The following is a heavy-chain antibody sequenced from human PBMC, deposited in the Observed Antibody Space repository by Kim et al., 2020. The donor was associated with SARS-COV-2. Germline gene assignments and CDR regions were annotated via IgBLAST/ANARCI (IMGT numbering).Heavy chain of an antibody. J-gene: IGHJ3*02. CDR2: ISSSGSTK. CDR3: ARDEVGSTIRSLFDI. CDR1: GFTLSDYY. V-gene: IGHV3-11*04. Sequence: GGSLRLSCAASGFTLSDYYVTWIRQAPGKGLEWVSYISSSGSTKYYADSVKGRFTISRDNAKNSLYLQMNSLRAEDTAVYYCARDEVGSTIRSLFDIWGQGTMVTVSS. D-gene: IGHD1-26*01.